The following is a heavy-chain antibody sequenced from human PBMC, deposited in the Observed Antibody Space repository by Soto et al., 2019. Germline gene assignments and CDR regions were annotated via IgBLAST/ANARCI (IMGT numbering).Heavy chain of an antibody. CDR3: AKGTLQLWSSRYHYYYYGMDV. V-gene: IGHV3-30*18. CDR2: ISYDGSNK. CDR1: GFTFSSYG. J-gene: IGHJ6*02. Sequence: HPGGSLRLSCAASGFTFSSYGMHWVRQAPGKGLEWVAVISYDGSNKYYADSVKGRFTISRDNSKNTLYLQMNSLRAEDTAVYYCAKGTLQLWSSRYHYYYYGMDVWGQGTTVTVSS. D-gene: IGHD5-18*01.